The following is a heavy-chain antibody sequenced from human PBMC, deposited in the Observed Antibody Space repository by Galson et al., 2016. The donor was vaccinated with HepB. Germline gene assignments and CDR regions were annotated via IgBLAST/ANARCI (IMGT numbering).Heavy chain of an antibody. Sequence: SLRLSCAAPGLNFTDAWMTWVRQAPGKGLEWVARIKSTADGGTADHATPVKGRFTISRDDSKNTVFLNMNSLKTEDSALYYCTTDWNNSKFGYNWFDPWGQGTLVIVAS. CDR1: GLNFTDAW. J-gene: IGHJ5*02. CDR2: IKSTADGGTA. D-gene: IGHD3-3*02. V-gene: IGHV3-15*01. CDR3: TTDWNNSKFGYNWFDP.